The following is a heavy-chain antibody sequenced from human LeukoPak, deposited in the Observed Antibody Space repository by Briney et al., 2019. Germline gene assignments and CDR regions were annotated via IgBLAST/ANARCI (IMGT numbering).Heavy chain of an antibody. V-gene: IGHV3-23*01. CDR1: GFTFSSYA. CDR2: ISGSGGST. J-gene: IGHJ4*02. Sequence: PGGSLRLSCAASGFTFSSYAMSWVRQAPGKGLEWVSAISGSGGSTYYADSVKGRFTISRDNSKNTLYLQMNSLRAEDTAVYYCAKDSSLGYCSSTSCYLFDYWGQGTLVTVSS. D-gene: IGHD2-2*01. CDR3: AKDSSLGYCSSTSCYLFDY.